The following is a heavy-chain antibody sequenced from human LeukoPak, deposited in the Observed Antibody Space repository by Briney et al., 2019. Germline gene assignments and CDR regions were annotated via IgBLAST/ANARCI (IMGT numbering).Heavy chain of an antibody. CDR2: IYSSGST. V-gene: IGHV4-61*01. J-gene: IGHJ4*02. CDR3: ARDKYSSGWTFDY. CDR1: GGSVSSDNYY. Sequence: SETLSLTCTVSGGSVSSDNYYWSWIRQPPGKGLEWIGSIYSSGSTNYNPSLKSRVTISVDTSKNQFSLKLSSVTAADTAVYYCARDKYSSGWTFDYWGRGTLVTVSS. D-gene: IGHD6-19*01.